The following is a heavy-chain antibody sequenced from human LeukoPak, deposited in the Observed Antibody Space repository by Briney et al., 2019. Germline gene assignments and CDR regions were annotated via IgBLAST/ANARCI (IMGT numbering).Heavy chain of an antibody. Sequence: GGSLRLSCAASGFTFINAWMNWVRQAPGKGLEWISYITGSGDTIYYADSVKGRFTISRDNAKNSLFLQMNSLTADDTAVYYCARERTTIVSGTTIGAYWGQGTLVTVSS. CDR1: GFTFINAW. V-gene: IGHV3-48*04. CDR3: ARERTTIVSGTTIGAY. D-gene: IGHD2/OR15-2a*01. CDR2: ITGSGDTI. J-gene: IGHJ4*02.